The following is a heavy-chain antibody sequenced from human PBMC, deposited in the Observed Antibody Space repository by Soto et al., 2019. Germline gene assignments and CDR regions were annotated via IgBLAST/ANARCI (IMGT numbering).Heavy chain of an antibody. J-gene: IGHJ4*02. Sequence: SVKVSCKASGGTFSSYAISWVRQAPGQGLEWMGGIIPIFGTANYAQKFQSRVTITADESTSTAYMELSSLRSEDTAVYYCASHRGYSYGYPVLHFDYWGQGTLVTVSS. CDR3: ASHRGYSYGYPVLHFDY. CDR2: IIPIFGTA. D-gene: IGHD5-18*01. V-gene: IGHV1-69*13. CDR1: GGTFSSYA.